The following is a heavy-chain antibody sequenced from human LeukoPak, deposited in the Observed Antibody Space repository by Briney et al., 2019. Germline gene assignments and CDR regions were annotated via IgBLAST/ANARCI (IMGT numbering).Heavy chain of an antibody. V-gene: IGHV3-23*01. CDR3: AKGDNNILTGYYNSFDS. Sequence: GGSLRLSCAASGFTFSDYAMTWIRQAPGKGLEWVSTISGSGISTYLADSVKGRFTISRDNSRNTLFLQMNSLRAEDTALFYCAKGDNNILTGYYNSFDSWGQGTLVTVSS. D-gene: IGHD3-9*01. CDR2: ISGSGIST. CDR1: GFTFSDYA. J-gene: IGHJ4*02.